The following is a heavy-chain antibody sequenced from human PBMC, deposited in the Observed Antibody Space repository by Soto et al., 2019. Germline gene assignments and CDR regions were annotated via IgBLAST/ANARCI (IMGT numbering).Heavy chain of an antibody. Sequence: ASVKVSCKASGGTFSSYAISWVRQAPGQGLEWMGGIIPIFGTANYAQKFQGRVTITADESTSTAYMELSSLRSEDTAVYYCARDHIPDMEIYYYYGMDVWGQGTTVTVSS. V-gene: IGHV1-69*13. J-gene: IGHJ6*02. D-gene: IGHD3-9*01. CDR2: IIPIFGTA. CDR3: ARDHIPDMEIYYYYGMDV. CDR1: GGTFSSYA.